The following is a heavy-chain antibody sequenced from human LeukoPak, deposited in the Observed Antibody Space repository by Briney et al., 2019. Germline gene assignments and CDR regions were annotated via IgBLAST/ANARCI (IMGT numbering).Heavy chain of an antibody. J-gene: IGHJ4*02. D-gene: IGHD4-17*01. Sequence: GRSLRLSCAASGFTFSNAWMSWVRQAPGKGLEWVGRIKSKTDGGTTDYAAPVKGRFTISRDDSKNTLYLQMNSLKTEDTAVYYCTTLRGPYGDRDYWGQGTLVTVSS. CDR2: IKSKTDGGTT. CDR1: GFTFSNAW. V-gene: IGHV3-15*01. CDR3: TTLRGPYGDRDY.